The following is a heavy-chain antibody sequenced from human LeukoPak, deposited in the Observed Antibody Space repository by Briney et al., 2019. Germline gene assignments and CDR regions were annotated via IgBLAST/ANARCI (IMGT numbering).Heavy chain of an antibody. CDR2: INPSGGST. V-gene: IGHV1-46*01. D-gene: IGHD4-23*01. J-gene: IGHJ4*02. Sequence: ASVKVSCKASGYTFTSYYMHWVRQAPGQGLEWMGIINPSGGSTSYAQKFQGRVTMTRDTSTGTVYMELSSLRSEDMAVYYCARVNYGGNSPFDYWGQGTLVTVSS. CDR1: GYTFTSYY. CDR3: ARVNYGGNSPFDY.